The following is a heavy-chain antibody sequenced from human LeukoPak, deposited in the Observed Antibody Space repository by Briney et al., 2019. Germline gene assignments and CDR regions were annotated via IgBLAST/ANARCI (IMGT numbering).Heavy chain of an antibody. CDR2: IYYSGST. Sequence: PSETLSLTCTVSGGSISSYYWSWIRQPPGKGLEWIGYIYYSGSTNYNPSLKSRVTISVDTSKNQFSLKLSSVTAADTAVYYCVRVGSYDSIGYYFDYWGQGTLVTVSS. V-gene: IGHV4-59*01. CDR1: GGSISSYY. CDR3: VRVGSYDSIGYYFDY. J-gene: IGHJ4*02. D-gene: IGHD3-22*01.